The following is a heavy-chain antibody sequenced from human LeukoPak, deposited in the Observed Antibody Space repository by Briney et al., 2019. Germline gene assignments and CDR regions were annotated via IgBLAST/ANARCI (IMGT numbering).Heavy chain of an antibody. Sequence: PGGSLRLSCAASGFTFSSYWMSWVRQAPGKGLEWVGRSRNKASSYTTEYAASVEGRFTISRDVSESSLYLQMNSLRAEDTAVYYCAKDPLVVVAATHQYFDLWGRGTLVTVSS. D-gene: IGHD2-15*01. CDR3: AKDPLVVVAATHQYFDL. V-gene: IGHV3-72*01. CDR2: SRNKASSYTT. J-gene: IGHJ2*01. CDR1: GFTFSSYW.